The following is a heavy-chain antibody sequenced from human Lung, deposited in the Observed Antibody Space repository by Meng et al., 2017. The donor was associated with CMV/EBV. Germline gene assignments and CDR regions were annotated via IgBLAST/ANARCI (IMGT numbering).Heavy chain of an antibody. CDR2: IYSGGIT. D-gene: IGHD3-22*01. Sequence: SCAASGFTVSSNYMNWVRQAPGKGLEWVSVIYSGGITYYADSVKGRFTISRDNSKNTLYLQMNSLRAEDTAVYYCARDRRGDSSGYVSGTGYFDLXGRGXLVTVSS. CDR1: GFTVSSNY. CDR3: ARDRRGDSSGYVSGTGYFDL. V-gene: IGHV3-53*01. J-gene: IGHJ2*01.